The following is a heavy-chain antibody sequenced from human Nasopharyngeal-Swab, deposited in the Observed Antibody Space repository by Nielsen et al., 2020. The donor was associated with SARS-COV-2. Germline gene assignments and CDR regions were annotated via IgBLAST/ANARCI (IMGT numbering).Heavy chain of an antibody. CDR1: GYTFTSYA. CDR2: INAGNGNT. Sequence: ASVQVSCKASGYTFTSYAMHWVRQAPGQRLEWMGWINAGNGNTKYSQKFQGRVTTTRDTSASTAYMELSSLRSEDTAVYYCARGSYSSGWHTTDDAFDVWGQGTMVTVSS. CDR3: ARGSYSSGWHTTDDAFDV. V-gene: IGHV1-3*01. D-gene: IGHD6-19*01. J-gene: IGHJ3*01.